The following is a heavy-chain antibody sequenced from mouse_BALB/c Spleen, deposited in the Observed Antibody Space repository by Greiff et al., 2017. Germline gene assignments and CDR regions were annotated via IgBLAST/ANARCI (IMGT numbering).Heavy chain of an antibody. J-gene: IGHJ4*01. V-gene: IGHV1S81*02. CDR2: INPSNGGT. CDR1: GYTFTSYY. CDR3: TREGITNAMDY. D-gene: IGHD2-4*01. Sequence: QVQLQQPGAELVKPGASVKLSCKASGYTFTSYYMYWVKQRPGQGLEWIGGINPSNGGTNFNEKFKSKATLTVDKSSSTAYMQLSSLTSEDSAVYYCTREGITNAMDYWGQGTSVTVSS.